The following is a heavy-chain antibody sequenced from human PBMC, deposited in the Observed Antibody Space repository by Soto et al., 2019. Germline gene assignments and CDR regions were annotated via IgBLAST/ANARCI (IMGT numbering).Heavy chain of an antibody. D-gene: IGHD6-13*01. V-gene: IGHV3-23*01. CDR2: ISGTGGRT. CDR3: AKDGNIAAGQDY. J-gene: IGHJ4*02. CDR1: GFTVSSYA. Sequence: GGSVRLCCADCGFTVSSYAMNWVRQAPGKGLEWVSAISGTGGRTYYADSVKGRFTISRDNSQNTLYLHMNSLRAEDTAVYYCAKDGNIAAGQDYWGQGTLVTVSP.